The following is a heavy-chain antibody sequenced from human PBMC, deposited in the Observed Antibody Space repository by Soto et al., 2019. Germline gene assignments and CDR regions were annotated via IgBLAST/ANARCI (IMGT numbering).Heavy chain of an antibody. CDR1: GYTFNNYG. Sequence: ASVKVSCKPSGYTFNNYGVTWVRQAPGQGLEWMGWISAYNGHTNYAQNLQGRVTMTTDTSTSTAYMELRSLRSDDTAVYYCARDSPVDYGSGVYFDLWGQGTLVTVSS. CDR2: ISAYNGHT. V-gene: IGHV1-18*01. D-gene: IGHD3-10*01. CDR3: ARDSPVDYGSGVYFDL. J-gene: IGHJ4*02.